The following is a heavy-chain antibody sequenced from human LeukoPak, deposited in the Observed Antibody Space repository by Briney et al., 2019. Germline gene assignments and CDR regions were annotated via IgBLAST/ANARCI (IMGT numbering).Heavy chain of an antibody. D-gene: IGHD1-14*01. CDR2: INPNSGST. V-gene: IGHV1-2*02. CDR1: GYTFTDYF. CDR3: AKDPGQASTGIYYYMDD. Sequence: GPSVKVSCKASGYTFTDYFTHWVRQAPGQGREWMGWINPNSGSTKYAQTLQGRVTMTRDTSINTASMDLSNLTSDDTAVYYCAKDPGQASTGIYYYMDDWGKGTTVTVP. J-gene: IGHJ6*03.